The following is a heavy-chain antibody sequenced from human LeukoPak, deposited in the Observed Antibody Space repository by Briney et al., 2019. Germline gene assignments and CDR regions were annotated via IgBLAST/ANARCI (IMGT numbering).Heavy chain of an antibody. Sequence: GGSLRLSCAASGFTFSSYAMNWVRQAPGKGLVWVSGTGSTGVSTFYADSVKGRFTASRDNSKNTVSLQMNSLRDDDTAVYFCARESPVAAVGRSWFDPWGQGTLVTVSS. CDR3: ARESPVAAVGRSWFDP. D-gene: IGHD6-13*01. CDR1: GFTFSSYA. V-gene: IGHV3-23*01. J-gene: IGHJ5*02. CDR2: TGSTGVST.